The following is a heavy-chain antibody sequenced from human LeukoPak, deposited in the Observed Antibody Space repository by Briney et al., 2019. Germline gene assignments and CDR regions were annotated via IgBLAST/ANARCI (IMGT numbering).Heavy chain of an antibody. Sequence: SVKVSCKASGFTFTSSAMQWVRQARGQRLEWIGWIVVGSGNTNYAQKFQERVTITRDMSTSTAYTELSSLRSEDTAVYYCAAVSTYYYDSSGHPPWGQGTLVTVSS. J-gene: IGHJ5*02. D-gene: IGHD3-22*01. CDR1: GFTFTSSA. V-gene: IGHV1-58*02. CDR3: AAVSTYYYDSSGHPP. CDR2: IVVGSGNT.